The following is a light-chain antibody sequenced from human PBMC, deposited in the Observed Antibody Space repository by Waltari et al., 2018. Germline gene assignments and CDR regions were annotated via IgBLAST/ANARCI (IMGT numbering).Light chain of an antibody. CDR2: NND. J-gene: IGLJ2*01. CDR1: TSNIERNT. CDR3: AAWDDTLNGQL. V-gene: IGLV1-44*01. Sequence: QSVVSQPPSASGTPGQRVTISCSGSTSNIERNTVHWYQQLPGTAPKIIMYNNDHRPSGCPDRCPGSKSGPSASVAFSGLQSEDEADYFCAAWDDTLNGQLVGGGTKLTVL.